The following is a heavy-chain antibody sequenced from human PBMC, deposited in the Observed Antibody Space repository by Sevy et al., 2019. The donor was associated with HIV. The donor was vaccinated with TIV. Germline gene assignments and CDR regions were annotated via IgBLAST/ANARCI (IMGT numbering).Heavy chain of an antibody. Sequence: GVSLRLSCAASGFIFNRYSMNWVRQAPGTGLEWLSYINSGSGAIYYADSVKGRFTISRDNAKNSLYLQMNSLRAEDTAVYYCVRTLSGPFRYYDYWGQGTLVTVSS. CDR2: INSGSGAI. D-gene: IGHD3-10*01. V-gene: IGHV3-48*01. J-gene: IGHJ4*02. CDR1: GFIFNRYS. CDR3: VRTLSGPFRYYDY.